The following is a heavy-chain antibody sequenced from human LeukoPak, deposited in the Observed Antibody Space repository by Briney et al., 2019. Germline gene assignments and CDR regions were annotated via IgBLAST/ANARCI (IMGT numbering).Heavy chain of an antibody. CDR2: IYTSGST. CDR1: GGSISTSNYY. Sequence: PSETLSLTCTVSGGSISTSNYYWSWIRQPAGKGLEWIGRIYTSGSTNYNPSLKSRVTISVDTSKNQFSLKLSSVTAADTAVYYCARDGGTHYWGQGTLVTVSS. V-gene: IGHV4-61*02. CDR3: ARDGGTHY. J-gene: IGHJ4*02.